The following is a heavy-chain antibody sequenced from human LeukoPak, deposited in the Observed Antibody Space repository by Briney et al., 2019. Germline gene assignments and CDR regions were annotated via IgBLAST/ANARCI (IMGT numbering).Heavy chain of an antibody. D-gene: IGHD3-9*01. Sequence: GASVKVSYKASGYTFTDYHLHWVRQAPGQGLEWVAWINPNTGDTSSPQKFRDRVTMSRDTSMRTAYMELSSLRSDDTAVYYCARDNIFMTGTGRYSERGKYGMDVWGQGTAVTVSS. J-gene: IGHJ6*02. V-gene: IGHV1-2*02. CDR3: ARDNIFMTGTGRYSERGKYGMDV. CDR1: GYTFTDYH. CDR2: INPNTGDT.